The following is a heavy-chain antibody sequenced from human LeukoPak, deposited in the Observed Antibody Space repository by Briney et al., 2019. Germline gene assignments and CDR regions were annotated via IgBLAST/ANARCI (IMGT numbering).Heavy chain of an antibody. CDR3: ARGSYVEMVPYYYYGMDV. J-gene: IGHJ6*02. Sequence: GASVKVPCKASGYTFTSYGISWVRQAPGQGLEWMGWISAYNGNTNYAQKLQGRVTMTTDTSTSTAYMELRSLRSDDTAVYYCARGSYVEMVPYYYYGMDVWGQGTTVTVSS. D-gene: IGHD5-24*01. CDR2: ISAYNGNT. CDR1: GYTFTSYG. V-gene: IGHV1-18*01.